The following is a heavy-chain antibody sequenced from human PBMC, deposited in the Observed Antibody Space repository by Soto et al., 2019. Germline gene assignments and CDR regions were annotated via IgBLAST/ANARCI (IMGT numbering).Heavy chain of an antibody. CDR2: ISSSSSTI. CDR1: GFTFSSYS. J-gene: IGHJ5*02. V-gene: IGHV3-48*04. D-gene: IGHD6-19*01. Sequence: EVQLVESGGGLVQPGGSLRLSCAASGFTFSSYSMNWFRQAPGKGLEGVSYISSSSSTIYYADSVKGRFTISRYNAKDSLSLQMNSLRAEDTAVYYCAREGSSGWNGLNWFDPWGQGTLVTVSS. CDR3: AREGSSGWNGLNWFDP.